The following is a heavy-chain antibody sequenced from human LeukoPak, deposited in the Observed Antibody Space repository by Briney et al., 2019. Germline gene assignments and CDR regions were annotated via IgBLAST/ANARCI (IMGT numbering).Heavy chain of an antibody. CDR3: ARHVQDSSSWPFDY. V-gene: IGHV5-51*01. D-gene: IGHD6-13*01. CDR1: GYSFTTYW. Sequence: HGESLKISCKGSGYSFTTYWIAWVRQMPGKGLEWMGIIYPGDSDTRYSPSFQGQVTISADKSISTAYLQWSSLEASDTAIYYCARHVQDSSSWPFDYWGQGTLVTVSS. CDR2: IYPGDSDT. J-gene: IGHJ4*02.